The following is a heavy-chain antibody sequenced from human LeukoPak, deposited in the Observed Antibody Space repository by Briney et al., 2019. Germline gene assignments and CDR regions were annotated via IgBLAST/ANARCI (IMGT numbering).Heavy chain of an antibody. CDR1: GFVVTANY. CDR2: ISIDDDT. CDR3: ALLSGGTFDY. D-gene: IGHD2/OR15-2a*01. J-gene: IGHJ4*02. V-gene: IGHV3-53*01. Sequence: GGSLRLSCAGSGFVVTANYLAWARQAPGRGLEWVSTISIDDDTYYGDSVKGRSAISRDESTNTLTLHLDSVRVEDMGVYYCALLSGGTFDYWGQGTQVTVAS.